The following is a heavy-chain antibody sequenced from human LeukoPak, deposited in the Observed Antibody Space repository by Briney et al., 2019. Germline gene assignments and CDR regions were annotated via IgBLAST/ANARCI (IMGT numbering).Heavy chain of an antibody. CDR1: GGSTSSGDYY. Sequence: SETLSLTCTVTGGSTSSGDYYWSWIRQPPGKGLEWIGYIYYSGSTYYNPSLKSRVTISVDTSKNQFSLKRSSVTAADTAVYYCARYDYDFWSGYYAGYWGQGTLVTVSS. J-gene: IGHJ4*02. V-gene: IGHV4-30-4*01. CDR2: IYYSGST. D-gene: IGHD3-3*01. CDR3: ARYDYDFWSGYYAGY.